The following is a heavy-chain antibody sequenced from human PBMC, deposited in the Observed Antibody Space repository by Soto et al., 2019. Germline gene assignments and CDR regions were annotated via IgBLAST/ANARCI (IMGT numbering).Heavy chain of an antibody. CDR1: GFAFSSYA. CDR2: ISYDGSNK. CDR3: ARDHLRYNWNDFPYYYYGMDV. J-gene: IGHJ6*02. V-gene: IGHV3-30-3*01. D-gene: IGHD1-1*01. Sequence: QVQLVESGGGVVQPGRSLRLSCAASGFAFSSYAMHWVRQAPGKGLEWVAVISYDGSNKYYADSVKGRFTISRDNSKNTQYLQMNSLRAEDTAVYYCARDHLRYNWNDFPYYYYGMDVWGQGTTVTVSS.